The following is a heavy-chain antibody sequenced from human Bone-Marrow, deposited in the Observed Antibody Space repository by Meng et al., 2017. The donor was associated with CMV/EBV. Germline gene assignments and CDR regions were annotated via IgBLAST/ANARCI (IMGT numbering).Heavy chain of an antibody. J-gene: IGHJ3*02. Sequence: SETLSLTCAVYGGSFSSYYWSWIRQSPGKGLEWIGEINHSGSTNYNPSLKSRATISVDTSKNQFSLKLSSVTAADTAVYYCARDLLGEAIVYNWNYNAFDIWGQGKMVNV. V-gene: IGHV4-34*01. D-gene: IGHD1-7*01. CDR3: ARDLLGEAIVYNWNYNAFDI. CDR2: INHSGST. CDR1: GGSFSSYY.